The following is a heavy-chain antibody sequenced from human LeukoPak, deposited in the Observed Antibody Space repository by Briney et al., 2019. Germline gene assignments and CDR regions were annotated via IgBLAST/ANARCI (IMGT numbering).Heavy chain of an antibody. CDR3: ARWRGDQSEFDS. V-gene: IGHV3-7*01. J-gene: IGHJ4*02. CDR1: GFTFSRYE. D-gene: IGHD3-10*01. Sequence: GGSLRLSCEASGFTFSRYEMNWVRQAPGKGLEWVALIKRDASAKDYVDSLEGRITISRDNAKNSLYLQMNSLRVDDTAVYYCARWRGDQSEFDSWGQGTLVTVSS. CDR2: IKRDASAK.